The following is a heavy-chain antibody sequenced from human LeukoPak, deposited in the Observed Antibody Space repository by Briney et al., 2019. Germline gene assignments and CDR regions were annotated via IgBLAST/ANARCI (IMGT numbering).Heavy chain of an antibody. J-gene: IGHJ4*02. D-gene: IGHD6-13*01. CDR3: AKGTRIAAAGSFDY. Sequence: PGGSLRLSCAASGFTFDDYAMHWVRQAPGKGLEWVSGTSWNSGSIGYADSVKGRFTISRDNAKNSLYLQMNSLRAEDTALYYCAKGTRIAAAGSFDYWGQGTLVTVSS. CDR1: GFTFDDYA. CDR2: TSWNSGSI. V-gene: IGHV3-9*01.